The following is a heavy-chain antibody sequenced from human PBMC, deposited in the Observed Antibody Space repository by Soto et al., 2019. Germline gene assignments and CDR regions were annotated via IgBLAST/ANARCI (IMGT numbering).Heavy chain of an antibody. D-gene: IGHD3-3*01. CDR1: EFTFSSYA. Sequence: GGSLRLSCVASEFTFSSYAMSWVRQAPGKGLEWVSAISGSGGSTYYADSVKGRFTISRDNSKNTLYLQMNSLRAEDTAVYYCAKAVSDFWSGYYTGWYYYYGMDVWGQGTTVTVSS. V-gene: IGHV3-23*01. CDR3: AKAVSDFWSGYYTGWYYYYGMDV. J-gene: IGHJ6*02. CDR2: ISGSGGST.